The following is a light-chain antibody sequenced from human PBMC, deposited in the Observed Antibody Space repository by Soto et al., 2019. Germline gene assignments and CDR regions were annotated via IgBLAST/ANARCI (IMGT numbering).Light chain of an antibody. J-gene: IGKJ1*01. CDR1: QTISSW. Sequence: DIPITQSPSTLSGSVGDRVTITCRASQTISSWLAWYQQKPGKAPKLLIYKASTLKSGVPSRFSGSGSGTEFTLSISSLQPDDFATYYCQHYNTYSEAFGHGTKVELK. V-gene: IGKV1-5*03. CDR3: QHYNTYSEA. CDR2: KAS.